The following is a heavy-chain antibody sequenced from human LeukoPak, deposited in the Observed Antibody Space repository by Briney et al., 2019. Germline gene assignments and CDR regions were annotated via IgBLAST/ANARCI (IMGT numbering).Heavy chain of an antibody. V-gene: IGHV4-39*07. CDR3: ARYDFLDCGSTRCPRWFDP. CDR2: IYFSGST. CDR1: GGSISSSSYY. Sequence: SETLSLTCTVSGGSISSSSYYWGWIRQPPGKGLEWIASIYFSGSTNYSPSLKSRVTISVDTSKNQFSLKLSSVTAADTAVYYCARYDFLDCGSTRCPRWFDPWGQGTLVTVSS. J-gene: IGHJ5*02. D-gene: IGHD2-2*01.